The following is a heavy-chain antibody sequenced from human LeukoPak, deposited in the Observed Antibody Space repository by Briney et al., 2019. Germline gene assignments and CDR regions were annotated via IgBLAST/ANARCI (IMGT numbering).Heavy chain of an antibody. Sequence: SETLSLTCTVSGGSISSYYWSWIRQPPGKGLEWIGYIYYSGSTNYNPSLKSRVTISVDTSNNQFSLKLRSVTAADTAVFYCARHGPPKMVVVVTPPDYWGQGTLVTVSS. V-gene: IGHV4-59*08. CDR1: GGSISSYY. CDR2: IYYSGST. J-gene: IGHJ4*02. D-gene: IGHD3-22*01. CDR3: ARHGPPKMVVVVTPPDY.